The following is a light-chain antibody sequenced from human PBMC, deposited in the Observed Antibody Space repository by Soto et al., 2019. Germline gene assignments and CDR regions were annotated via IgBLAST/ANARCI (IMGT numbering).Light chain of an antibody. Sequence: EIVLTQSPGTLSLSPGERATLSCRASQSVSSSCLAWYQQKPGQAPRLLIYGASSRATGIPDRFSGSGSGTDFTLTISRLEPEDFAVYYCQQYGSSPPTTFGQGTKVEIK. J-gene: IGKJ1*01. CDR2: GAS. CDR1: QSVSSSC. CDR3: QQYGSSPPTT. V-gene: IGKV3-20*01.